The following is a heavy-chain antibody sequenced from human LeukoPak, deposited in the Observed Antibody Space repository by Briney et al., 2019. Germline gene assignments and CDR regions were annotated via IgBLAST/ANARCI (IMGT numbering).Heavy chain of an antibody. CDR2: ISGSGGST. CDR3: AKADSLAAAGNPFDY. V-gene: IGHV3-23*01. Sequence: GGSLRLSCAASGFTFSSYAVSWVRQAPGKGLEWVSAISGSGGSTYYADSVKGRFTISRDNSKNTLYLQMNSLRAEDTAVYYCAKADSLAAAGNPFDYWGQGTLVTVSS. J-gene: IGHJ4*02. D-gene: IGHD6-13*01. CDR1: GFTFSSYA.